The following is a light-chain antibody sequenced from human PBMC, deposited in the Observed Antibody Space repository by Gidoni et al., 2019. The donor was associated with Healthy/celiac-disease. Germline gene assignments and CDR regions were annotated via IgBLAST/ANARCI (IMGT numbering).Light chain of an antibody. CDR1: QSVLYSSNNINY. CDR3: QQYYSTPWS. J-gene: IGKJ2*04. V-gene: IGKV4-1*01. CDR2: WAS. Sequence: DIVMTQSPDSLAVSLGVRATMNCTSSQSVLYSSNNINYLAWYQQKPGQPPRLLIYWASTRDSGIPDRFSGSGSGTDFTLTISRLQAEDVAVYYCQQYYSTPWSFGQGTKLEIK.